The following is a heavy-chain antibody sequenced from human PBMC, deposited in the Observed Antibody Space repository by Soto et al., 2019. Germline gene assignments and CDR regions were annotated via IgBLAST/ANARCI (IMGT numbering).Heavy chain of an antibody. Sequence: GGSLRLSCAASGFTFSSYGMHWVRQAPGKGLEWVAVIWYDGSNKYYADSVKGRFTISRDNSKNTLYLQMNSLRAEDTAVYYCARDQGRGYNYGFDYWGQGTLVTVSS. V-gene: IGHV3-33*01. J-gene: IGHJ4*02. CDR1: GFTFSSYG. CDR2: IWYDGSNK. D-gene: IGHD5-18*01. CDR3: ARDQGRGYNYGFDY.